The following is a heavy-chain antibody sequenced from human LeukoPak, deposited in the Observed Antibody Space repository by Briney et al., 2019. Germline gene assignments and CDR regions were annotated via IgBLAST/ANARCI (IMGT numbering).Heavy chain of an antibody. Sequence: GGSLRLSCTASGFTFGDYAMSWVRQAPGKGLEWVGFIRSKAYGGTTGYAASVKGRFTISRDDSKGIAYLQMNSLKTEDTAVYYCTRVWAAAGTARAFDIWGQGTMVTVSS. CDR2: IRSKAYGGTT. CDR3: TRVWAAAGTARAFDI. J-gene: IGHJ3*02. CDR1: GFTFGDYA. D-gene: IGHD6-13*01. V-gene: IGHV3-49*04.